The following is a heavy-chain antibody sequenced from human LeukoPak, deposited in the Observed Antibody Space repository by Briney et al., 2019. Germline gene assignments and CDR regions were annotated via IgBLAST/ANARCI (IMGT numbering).Heavy chain of an antibody. D-gene: IGHD6-6*01. Sequence: SGTLSLTCAVSGGSISSSNWWSWVRQPPGKGLEWIGEIYHSGSTNYNPSLKSRVTISVDKSKNQFSLKLSSVTAADTAVYYCARESIAARYYFDYWGQGTLVTVSS. CDR3: ARESIAARYYFDY. V-gene: IGHV4-4*02. J-gene: IGHJ4*02. CDR1: GGSISSSNW. CDR2: IYHSGST.